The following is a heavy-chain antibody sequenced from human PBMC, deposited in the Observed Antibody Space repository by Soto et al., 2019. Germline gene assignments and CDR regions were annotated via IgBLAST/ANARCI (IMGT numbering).Heavy chain of an antibody. Sequence: SETLSLTCTVSGASMNSYHWSWIRQPAGKGLEWIGHIHSSGSTNYNPSLKSRVTMSVDTSKNQFSLRLMSLTAADTAVYYCARDQGVAAAGITWFDPSGQGSLVTVST. D-gene: IGHD6-13*01. V-gene: IGHV4-4*07. CDR2: IHSSGST. CDR3: ARDQGVAAAGITWFDP. J-gene: IGHJ5*02. CDR1: GASMNSYH.